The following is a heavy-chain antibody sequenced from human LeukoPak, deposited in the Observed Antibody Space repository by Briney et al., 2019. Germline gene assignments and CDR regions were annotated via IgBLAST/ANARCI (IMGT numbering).Heavy chain of an antibody. J-gene: IGHJ6*02. CDR3: ARARHYYYGMDV. CDR2: IIPIFGTA. V-gene: IGHV1-69*13. CDR1: GYTFTSYG. Sequence: SVKVSCKASGYTFTSYGISWVRQAPGQGLEWMGGIIPIFGTANYAQKFQGRVTITADESTSTAYMELSSLRSEDTAVYYCARARHYYYGMDVWGQGTTVTVSS.